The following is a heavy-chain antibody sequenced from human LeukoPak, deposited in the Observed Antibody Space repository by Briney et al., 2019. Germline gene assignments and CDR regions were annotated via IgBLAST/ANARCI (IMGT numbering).Heavy chain of an antibody. Sequence: GGSLRLSCAASGFTFSSYAMHWVRQAPGKGLHWVAVISYDGTNKYYADSVKGRFTISRDNSKNTLYLQLNSLRPEDTALYYCARDGYCSSTGCSAYFFDSWGQGTLVTVSS. CDR3: ARDGYCSSTGCSAYFFDS. CDR2: ISYDGTNK. V-gene: IGHV3-30-3*01. D-gene: IGHD2-2*03. J-gene: IGHJ4*02. CDR1: GFTFSSYA.